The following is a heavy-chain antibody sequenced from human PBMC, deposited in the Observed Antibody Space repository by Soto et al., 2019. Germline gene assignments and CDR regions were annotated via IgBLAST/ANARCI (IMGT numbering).Heavy chain of an antibody. CDR3: VKGFSGYTSL. Sequence: QVLLEQSGSVVKRPGSSVTVSCKASGGPFNNFIFTWVRQAPGQGLEWMGRIIPILNKTNYAQTFRGRVAITAETPASTSYIELTGLRLDDTAMYYCVKGFSGYTSLWGQGTLVSVTS. CDR2: IIPILNKT. D-gene: IGHD6-25*01. V-gene: IGHV1-69*02. J-gene: IGHJ4*02. CDR1: GGPFNNFI.